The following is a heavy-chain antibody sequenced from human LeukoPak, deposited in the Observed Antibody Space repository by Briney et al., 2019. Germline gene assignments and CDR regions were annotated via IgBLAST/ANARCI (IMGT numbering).Heavy chain of an antibody. CDR3: ARHDYGDYVGYFDY. Sequence: GASVKVSCKASGYTFTGYYMHWVRQAPGQGLEWMGWINPNSGGTNYAQKFQGRVTMNRDTSISTAYMELSRLRSDDTAVYYCARHDYGDYVGYFDYWGQGTLDTVSS. J-gene: IGHJ4*02. CDR2: INPNSGGT. CDR1: GYTFTGYY. V-gene: IGHV1-2*02. D-gene: IGHD4-17*01.